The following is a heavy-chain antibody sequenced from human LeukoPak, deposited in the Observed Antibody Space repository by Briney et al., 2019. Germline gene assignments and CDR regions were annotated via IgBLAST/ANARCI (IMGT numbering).Heavy chain of an antibody. V-gene: IGHV3-23*01. D-gene: IGHD6-19*01. Sequence: PGGSLRLSCAASGFTFSSYAMSWVRQAQGKGLEWVSAISGSGGSTYYADSVKGRFTISRDNSKNTLYLQMNSLRAEDTAVYYCAKTVRIAVAGDYWGQGTLVTVSS. CDR3: AKTVRIAVAGDY. CDR1: GFTFSSYA. CDR2: ISGSGGST. J-gene: IGHJ4*02.